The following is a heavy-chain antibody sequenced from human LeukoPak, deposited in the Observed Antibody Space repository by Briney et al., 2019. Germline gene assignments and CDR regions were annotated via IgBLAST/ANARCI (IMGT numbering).Heavy chain of an antibody. V-gene: IGHV1-69*05. D-gene: IGHD6-6*01. CDR2: IIPIFGTA. Sequence: SVKLSCNASGGTFSSYSISWVRQAPGQGLEWMGAIIPIFGTANYAQKLQGRATITTDESTSTAHMELSSLSTEDTAVYYCATSIAARRVYYYMDVWGKGTTVTVSS. J-gene: IGHJ6*03. CDR1: GGTFSSYS. CDR3: ATSIAARRVYYYMDV.